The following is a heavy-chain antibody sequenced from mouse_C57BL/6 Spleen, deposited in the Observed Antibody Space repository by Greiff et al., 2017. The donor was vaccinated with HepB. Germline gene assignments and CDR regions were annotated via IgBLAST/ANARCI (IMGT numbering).Heavy chain of an antibody. Sequence: DVKLQESGPGLVKPSQTVFLTCTVTGISITTGNYRWSWLRQFPGNKLEWIGYIYYSGTITYNPSLTSQTTITRDTPNNQFFLEMNSLTAEDTATYYGGRWDGRNWFAYWGQGTLVTVSA. CDR3: GRWDGRNWFAY. CDR1: GISITTGNYR. J-gene: IGHJ3*01. CDR2: IYYSGTI. D-gene: IGHD2-3*01. V-gene: IGHV3-5*01.